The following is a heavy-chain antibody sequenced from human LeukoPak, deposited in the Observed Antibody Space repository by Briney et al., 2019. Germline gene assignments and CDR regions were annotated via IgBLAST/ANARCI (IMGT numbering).Heavy chain of an antibody. D-gene: IGHD1-26*01. Sequence: GGSLRLSCAASGFTFSSYWMTWVRQGPGKGLEWVASIKPDGSLIYYVDSVKGRFTISRDNAKNSLYLQMNSLRAEDTAVYYCAKWELYSGFYYIDYWGQGTLATVSS. J-gene: IGHJ4*02. V-gene: IGHV3-7*01. CDR2: IKPDGSLI. CDR1: GFTFSSYW. CDR3: AKWELYSGFYYIDY.